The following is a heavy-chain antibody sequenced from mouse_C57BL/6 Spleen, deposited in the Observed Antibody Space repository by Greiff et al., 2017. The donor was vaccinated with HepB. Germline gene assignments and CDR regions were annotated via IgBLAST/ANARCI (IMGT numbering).Heavy chain of an antibody. V-gene: IGHV1-58*01. J-gene: IGHJ1*03. CDR2: IYIGNGYT. CDR1: GYTFTSYG. CDR3: ARGYYGSSYRYFDV. D-gene: IGHD1-1*01. Sequence: EVKVVESGAELVRPGSSVKMSCKTSGYTFTSYGINWVKQRPGQGLEWIGYIYIGNGYTEYNEKFKGKATLTSDTSSSTAYMQLSSLTSEDSAIYFCARGYYGSSYRYFDVWGTGTTVTVSS.